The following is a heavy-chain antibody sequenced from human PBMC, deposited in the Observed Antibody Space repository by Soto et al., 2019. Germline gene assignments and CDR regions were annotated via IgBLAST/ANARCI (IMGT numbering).Heavy chain of an antibody. D-gene: IGHD3-10*01. J-gene: IGHJ6*02. V-gene: IGHV1-18*04. CDR2: ISTYNGNT. Sequence: QVQLVQSGAEVKKPGASVKVSCKASGYTFTSYGISWVRQAPGQGLEWMGWISTYNGNTNYAQKLQGRVTMTTDTDTSKAYMELRSLISDDTAVYYCARDGQTTMVRGVRGGSYNYYGMDVWGQGTTVTVSS. CDR1: GYTFTSYG. CDR3: ARDGQTTMVRGVRGGSYNYYGMDV.